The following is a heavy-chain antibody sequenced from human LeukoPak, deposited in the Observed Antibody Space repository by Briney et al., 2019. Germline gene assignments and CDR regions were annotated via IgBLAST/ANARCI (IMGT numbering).Heavy chain of an antibody. V-gene: IGHV4-59*01. CDR2: IYYRTT. D-gene: IGHD3-22*01. CDR3: ARTTSYDKAWFDP. CDR1: GDSISSYY. Sequence: SETLSLTCTVSGDSISSYYWSWIRQPPGKGLEWIGYIYYRTTNYNPSLKSRVTISVDTSKNQFSLKLTSVAAADTAVYYCARTTSYDKAWFDPWGQGTLVTVSS. J-gene: IGHJ5*02.